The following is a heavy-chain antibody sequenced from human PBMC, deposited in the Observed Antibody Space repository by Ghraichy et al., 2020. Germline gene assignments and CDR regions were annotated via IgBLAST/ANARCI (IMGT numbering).Heavy chain of an antibody. J-gene: IGHJ5*02. Sequence: ASVKVSCKASGYTFTSYGISWVRQAPGQGLEWMGWISAYNGNTNYAQKLQGRVTMTTDTSTSTAYMELRSLRSDDTAVYYCARVFWDKGDSSSWYGWFDPWGQGTLVTVSS. V-gene: IGHV1-18*01. D-gene: IGHD6-13*01. CDR3: ARVFWDKGDSSSWYGWFDP. CDR2: ISAYNGNT. CDR1: GYTFTSYG.